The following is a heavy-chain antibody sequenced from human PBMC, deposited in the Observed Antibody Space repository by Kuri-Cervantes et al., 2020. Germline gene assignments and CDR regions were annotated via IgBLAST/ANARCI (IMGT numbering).Heavy chain of an antibody. CDR2: INHSGST. V-gene: IGHV4-34*01. Sequence: SETLSLTCAVYGGSFSGYYWSWIRQPPGKGLEWIGEINHSGSTNYNPSLKSRVTISVDTSRNQVSLKLNSVTAADTAVYYCVREKRPYGDYPPTFDYWGQGALVTVSS. J-gene: IGHJ4*02. D-gene: IGHD4-17*01. CDR3: VREKRPYGDYPPTFDY. CDR1: GGSFSGYY.